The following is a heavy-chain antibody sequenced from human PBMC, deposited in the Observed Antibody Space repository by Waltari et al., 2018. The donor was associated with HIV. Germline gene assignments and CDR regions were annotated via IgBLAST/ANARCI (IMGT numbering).Heavy chain of an antibody. CDR1: GFTFSNYA. CDR3: ARIYVSGAFDI. J-gene: IGHJ3*02. Sequence: EAQLLESGGGLVQPGGSLRVSCVGSGFTFSNYARLWVRQAPGKGLEWVSAIAASYPNTYYSDSVRGRFTVSKDNSENSLHLQMNSLRAEDTALYYCARIYVSGAFDIWGQGTVVTVSS. V-gene: IGHV3-23*01. CDR2: IAASYPNT. D-gene: IGHD3-10*01.